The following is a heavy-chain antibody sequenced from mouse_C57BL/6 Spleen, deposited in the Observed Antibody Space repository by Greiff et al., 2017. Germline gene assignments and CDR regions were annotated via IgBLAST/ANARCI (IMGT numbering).Heavy chain of an antibody. J-gene: IGHJ4*01. CDR3: ASPDDGYSFYAMDY. CDR2: ISYDGSN. V-gene: IGHV3-6*01. D-gene: IGHD2-3*01. Sequence: DVKLQESGPGLVKPSQSLSLTCSVTGYSITSGYYWNWIRQFPGNKLEWMGYISYDGSNNYNPSLKNRISITRDTSKNQFFLKLNSVTTEDTATYYCASPDDGYSFYAMDYWGQGTSVTVSS. CDR1: GYSITSGYY.